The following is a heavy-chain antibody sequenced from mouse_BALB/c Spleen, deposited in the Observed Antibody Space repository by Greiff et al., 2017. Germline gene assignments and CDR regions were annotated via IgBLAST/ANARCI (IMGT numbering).Heavy chain of an antibody. CDR2: IDPFNGGT. CDR3: AREATPYYFDY. CDR1: GYSFTSYY. V-gene: IGHV1S135*01. J-gene: IGHJ2*01. D-gene: IGHD3-2*02. Sequence: EVQLQQSGPELMKPGASVKISCKASGYSFTSYYMHWVKQSHGKSLEWIGYIDPFNGGTSYNQKFKGKATLTVDKSSSTAYMHLSSLTSEDSAVYYCAREATPYYFDYWGQGTTLTVSS.